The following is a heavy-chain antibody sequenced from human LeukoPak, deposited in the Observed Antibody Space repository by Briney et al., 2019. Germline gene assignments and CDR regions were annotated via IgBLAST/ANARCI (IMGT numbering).Heavy chain of an antibody. V-gene: IGHV4-31*03. CDR2: IYYSGST. Sequence: SQTLSLTCTVSGGSISSGGYYWSWIRQHPGKGLEWIGYIYYSGSTYYNPSLKSRVTISVDTSKNQFSLKLSSVTAADTAVYYCAAWYSGSYSGWFDPWGQGTLVTVSS. CDR3: AAWYSGSYSGWFDP. J-gene: IGHJ5*02. D-gene: IGHD1-26*01. CDR1: GGSISSGGYY.